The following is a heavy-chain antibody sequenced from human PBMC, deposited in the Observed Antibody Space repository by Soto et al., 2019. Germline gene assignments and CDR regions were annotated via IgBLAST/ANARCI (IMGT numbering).Heavy chain of an antibody. V-gene: IGHV1-69*01. J-gene: IGHJ2*01. Sequence: QVQLVQSGAEVQKPGSSVKVSCKASGGTFSSYAISWVRQAPGQGLEWMGGIIPIFGTANYAQKFQGRVTITADESTSTAYMELSSLRSEDTAVYYCARVYGDYTSLYWYFDLWGRGTLVTVSS. CDR3: ARVYGDYTSLYWYFDL. CDR1: GGTFSSYA. D-gene: IGHD4-17*01. CDR2: IIPIFGTA.